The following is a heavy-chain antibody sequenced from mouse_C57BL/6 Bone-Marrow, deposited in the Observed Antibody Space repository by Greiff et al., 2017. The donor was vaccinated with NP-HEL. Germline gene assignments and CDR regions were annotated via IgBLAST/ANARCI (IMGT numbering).Heavy chain of an antibody. CDR2: FHPYNDDT. D-gene: IGHD4-1*01. CDR1: GYTFTTYP. V-gene: IGHV1-47*01. J-gene: IGHJ1*03. CDR3: ARENPNWDGYFDV. Sequence: VMLVESGAELVKPGASVKMSCKASGYTFTTYPIEWMKQNHGKSLEWIGNFHPYNDDTKYNEKFKGKATLTVEKSSSTVYLELSRLTSDDSAVYYCARENPNWDGYFDVWGTGTTVTVSS.